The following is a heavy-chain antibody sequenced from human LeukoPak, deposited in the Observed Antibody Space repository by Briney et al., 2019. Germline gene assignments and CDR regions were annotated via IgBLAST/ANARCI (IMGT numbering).Heavy chain of an antibody. J-gene: IGHJ4*02. D-gene: IGHD3-22*01. V-gene: IGHV3-23*01. CDR2: ISGSGGST. CDR3: AKDSRGYYRPFDY. Sequence: GGSLRLSCAASGFTFSNYAMSWVRQAPGKGLEWVSAISGSGGSTYCADSVKGRFTISRDNSKNTLFLQMNSLRAEDTAVYYCAKDSRGYYRPFDYWGQGTLVTVSS. CDR1: GFTFSNYA.